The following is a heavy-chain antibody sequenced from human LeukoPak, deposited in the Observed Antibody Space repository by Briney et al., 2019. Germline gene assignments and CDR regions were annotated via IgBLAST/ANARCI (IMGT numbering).Heavy chain of an antibody. CDR1: GFTFSGSA. V-gene: IGHV3-73*01. J-gene: IGHJ4*02. CDR3: TSLDYGDYNYFDY. CDR2: IRSKANNYAT. D-gene: IGHD4-17*01. Sequence: GGSLRLSCAASGFTFSGSAMHWVRQASGKGLEWVGRIRSKANNYATSYAASVKGRFTISRDDSKNTAYLQMNSLKTEDTAVHYCTSLDYGDYNYFDYWGQGTLVTVSS.